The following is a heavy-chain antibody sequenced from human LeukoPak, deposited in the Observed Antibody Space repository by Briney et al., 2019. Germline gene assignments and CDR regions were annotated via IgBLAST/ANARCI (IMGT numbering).Heavy chain of an antibody. J-gene: IGHJ4*02. CDR1: GGTFSSYA. CDR2: IIPIFGTA. Sequence: SVKVSCKASGGTFSSYAISWVRQAPGQGLEWMGGIIPIFGTANYAQKFQGRVTITADESTSTAYMELGSLRSEDTAVYYCARGVLDCSSTSCYAHFDYWGQGTLVTVSS. CDR3: ARGVLDCSSTSCYAHFDY. V-gene: IGHV1-69*01. D-gene: IGHD2-2*01.